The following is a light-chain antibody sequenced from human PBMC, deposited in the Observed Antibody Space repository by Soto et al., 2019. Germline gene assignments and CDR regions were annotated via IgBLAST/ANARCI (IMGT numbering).Light chain of an antibody. J-gene: IGKJ1*01. V-gene: IGKV3-20*01. CDR3: QQYDTSPWT. CDR2: AAS. Sequence: EIVLTQSPGTRSLSPGERATLSCSASQSISSNYFAWYQQKPGQAPRLLIYAASTRATGIPDRFSGSGSGTDFTLTISRLEPEDFSVYYCQQYDTSPWTFGRGTKVEIK. CDR1: QSISSNY.